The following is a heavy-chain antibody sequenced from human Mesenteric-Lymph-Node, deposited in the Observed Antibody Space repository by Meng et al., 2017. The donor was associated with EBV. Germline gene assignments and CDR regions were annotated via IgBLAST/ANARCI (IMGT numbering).Heavy chain of an antibody. CDR2: ISSSSSHI. CDR3: AGDPGVDY. Sequence: EVQLVESGGGLVKPGGSLRLSCAASGFSFSSYNMNWVRQAPGKGLELVSCISSSSSHIYYADSVKGRFTISRDNAKNSLYLQMNSLRAEDTAIYYCAGDPGVDYWGQGTLVTVSS. V-gene: IGHV3-21*01. D-gene: IGHD4-17*01. CDR1: GFSFSSYN. J-gene: IGHJ4*02.